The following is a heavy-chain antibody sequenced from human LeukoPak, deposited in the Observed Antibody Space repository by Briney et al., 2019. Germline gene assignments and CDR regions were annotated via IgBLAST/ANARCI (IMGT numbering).Heavy chain of an antibody. Sequence: SETLSLTWAVYGGSFSGYYWSWIRQPPGKGLEWNGEINHIGSTNYNPCLKSRVTISVDTSKNQFSLKLSSVTAADTAVYYCARGVGKYYYGSGLYFDYWGQGTLVTVSS. CDR2: INHIGST. D-gene: IGHD3-10*01. CDR3: ARGVGKYYYGSGLYFDY. V-gene: IGHV4-34*01. CDR1: GGSFSGYY. J-gene: IGHJ4*02.